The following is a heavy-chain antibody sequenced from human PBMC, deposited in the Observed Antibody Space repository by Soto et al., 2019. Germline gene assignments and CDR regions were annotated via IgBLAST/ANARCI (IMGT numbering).Heavy chain of an antibody. CDR3: AKLVPTAAAGTFDY. D-gene: IGHD6-13*01. CDR1: GFTFSDYY. J-gene: IGHJ4*02. CDR2: ISGSGTDK. V-gene: IGHV3-11*01. Sequence: GGSLRLSCAASGFTFSDYYMTWIRQAPGRGLEWVSYISGSGTDKSYADSVKDRFTISKDNADNSLFLQMNNLRAEDTAVYYCAKLVPTAAAGTFDYWGQGTLVTVPS.